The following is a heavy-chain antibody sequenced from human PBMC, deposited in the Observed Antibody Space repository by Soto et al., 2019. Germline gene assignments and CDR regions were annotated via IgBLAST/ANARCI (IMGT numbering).Heavy chain of an antibody. J-gene: IGHJ4*02. CDR2: IYYSGST. D-gene: IGHD3-9*01. Sequence: SETLSLTCTVSGGSISSYYWSWIRQPPGKGLEWIGYIYYSGSTNYNPSLKSRVTISVDTSKNQFSLKLSSVTAADTAVYYCATPVGYDILTGYDYWGQGTLVTVSS. V-gene: IGHV4-59*01. CDR1: GGSISSYY. CDR3: ATPVGYDILTGYDY.